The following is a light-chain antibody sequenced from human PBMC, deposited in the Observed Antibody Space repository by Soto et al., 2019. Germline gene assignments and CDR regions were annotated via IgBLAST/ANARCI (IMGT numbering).Light chain of an antibody. Sequence: EIVMTQSPATLSVSPGERATVSRRASQSVSSDLAWYQQKPGQAPRLLIYGASSRASGIPARFSGSGSGTEFTLTISSLQSADFALYYCQQYNDWPLTFGQGTKVDIK. CDR2: GAS. CDR3: QQYNDWPLT. V-gene: IGKV3-15*01. CDR1: QSVSSD. J-gene: IGKJ1*01.